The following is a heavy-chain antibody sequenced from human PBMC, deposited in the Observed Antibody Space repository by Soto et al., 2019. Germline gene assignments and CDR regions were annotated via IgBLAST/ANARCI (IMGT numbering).Heavy chain of an antibody. J-gene: IGHJ6*03. Sequence: SETLSLTCTVSGGSISSYYWSWIRQPPGKGLEWIGYIYYSGSTNYNPSLKSRVTISVDTSKNQFSLKLSSVTAADTAVYYCARRVGVVPVQYYYYYYMDVWGKGTTVTVSS. CDR3: ARRVGVVPVQYYYYYYMDV. V-gene: IGHV4-59*08. D-gene: IGHD2-2*01. CDR2: IYYSGST. CDR1: GGSISSYY.